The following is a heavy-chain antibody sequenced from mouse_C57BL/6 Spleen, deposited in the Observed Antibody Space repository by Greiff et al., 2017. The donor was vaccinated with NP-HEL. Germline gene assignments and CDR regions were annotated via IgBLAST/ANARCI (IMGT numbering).Heavy chain of an antibody. CDR3: ARDTTVVGGYFDY. V-gene: IGHV3-6*01. D-gene: IGHD1-1*01. Sequence: EVQVVESGPGLVKPSQSLSLTCSVTGYSITSGYYWNWIRQFPGNKLEWMGYISYDGSNNYNPSLKNRISITRDTSKNQFFLKLNSVTTEDTATYYCARDTTVVGGYFDYWGQGTTLTVSS. CDR1: GYSITSGYY. CDR2: ISYDGSN. J-gene: IGHJ2*01.